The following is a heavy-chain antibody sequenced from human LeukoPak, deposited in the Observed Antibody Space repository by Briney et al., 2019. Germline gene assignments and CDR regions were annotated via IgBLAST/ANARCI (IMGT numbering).Heavy chain of an antibody. J-gene: IGHJ4*02. CDR3: GGSIAVAGFPVGY. CDR2: INPSGGSS. V-gene: IGHV1-46*01. D-gene: IGHD6-19*01. CDR1: AYTFTNDY. Sequence: ASVKISCEASAYTFTNDYLYWVRQAPGQGLEWMGIINPSGGSSGFAQKFQGRVTMTRDTSTSTVYMELSSLTSEDTAVYYCGGSIAVAGFPVGYWGQGTLVTVSS.